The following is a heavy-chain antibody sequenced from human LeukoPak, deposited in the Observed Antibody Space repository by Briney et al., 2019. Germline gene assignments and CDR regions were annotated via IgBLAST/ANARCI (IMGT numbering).Heavy chain of an antibody. D-gene: IGHD2-15*01. V-gene: IGHV4-39*01. CDR1: GGSIVTSSSY. CDR2: SYYGGGT. J-gene: IGHJ4*02. CDR3: ARHPDYSPFED. Sequence: SETLSLTCTVSGGSIVTSSSYWAWIRQPPGKGLEWIGSSYYGGGTYYNPSVESRLSISIDTTKNQFSLKLTSVSAADTAVYYCARHPDYSPFEDCGQGTLVTVSS.